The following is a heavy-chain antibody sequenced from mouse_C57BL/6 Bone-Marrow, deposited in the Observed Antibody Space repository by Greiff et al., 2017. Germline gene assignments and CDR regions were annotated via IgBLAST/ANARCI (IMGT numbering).Heavy chain of an antibody. V-gene: IGHV1-78*01. J-gene: IGHJ3*01. CDR2: IYPRDGSP. D-gene: IGHD3-2*02. Sequence: QVQLKESDAELVKPGASVKISCKVSGYTFTDHTINWMKQRPEQGLEWIGYIYPRDGSPTYNGKFKGKATLTADKSSSTANMQLNSLTSEDSAIYFGAREGGSSSYVFFFAYWGQGTLVTVSA. CDR1: GYTFTDHT. CDR3: AREGGSSSYVFFFAY.